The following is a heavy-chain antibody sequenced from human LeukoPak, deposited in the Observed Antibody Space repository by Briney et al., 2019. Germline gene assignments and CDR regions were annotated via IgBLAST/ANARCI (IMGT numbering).Heavy chain of an antibody. J-gene: IGHJ4*02. CDR2: INPNSGDT. CDR3: ARDYCSSTSCLFDY. Sequence: ASVKVSCKASGYTFTNYYIHWVRQAPGQGLEWMGRINPNSGDTNYAQKFQGRVTMTRDTSISTAYMELSRLRSDDMAVYYCARDYCSSTSCLFDYWGQGTLVTVSS. V-gene: IGHV1-2*06. CDR1: GYTFTNYY. D-gene: IGHD2-2*01.